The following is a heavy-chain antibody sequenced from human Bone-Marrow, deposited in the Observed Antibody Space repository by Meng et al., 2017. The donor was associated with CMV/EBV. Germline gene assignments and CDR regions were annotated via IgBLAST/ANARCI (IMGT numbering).Heavy chain of an antibody. V-gene: IGHV6-1*01. Sequence: SCAISGDSFSSNSAAWNWIRQSPSRGLEWLGRTYYRSKWYNDYAVSVKSRITINPDTSKNQFSLQLNSVTPEDTAVYYCARVITGTTLGPPFIDYWGQGTLVTVSS. CDR3: ARVITGTTLGPPFIDY. CDR1: GDSFSSNSAA. CDR2: TYYRSKWYN. D-gene: IGHD1-7*01. J-gene: IGHJ4*02.